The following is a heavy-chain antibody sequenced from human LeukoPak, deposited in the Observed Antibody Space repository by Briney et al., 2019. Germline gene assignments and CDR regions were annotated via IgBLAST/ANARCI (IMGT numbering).Heavy chain of an antibody. CDR2: VYHSGST. CDR1: GDDIISSNW. CDR3: ARDRLSLGAFDI. J-gene: IGHJ3*02. V-gene: IGHV4-4*02. D-gene: IGHD7-27*01. Sequence: SGTLSLTCSVSGDDIISSNWWTWVRQPPQKGLEWIGEVYHSGSTNYNPSLKSRVTISLDTSKNQFSLRLSSLTAADTAVYYCARDRLSLGAFDIWGQGTMVTVSS.